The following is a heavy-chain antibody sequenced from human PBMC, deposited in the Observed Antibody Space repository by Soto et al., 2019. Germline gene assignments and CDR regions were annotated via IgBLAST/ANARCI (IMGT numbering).Heavy chain of an antibody. V-gene: IGHV3-23*01. CDR1: GFTFSSYS. CDR3: ADLSRYCTSSNCD. CDR2: FGTSAST. D-gene: IGHD2-2*01. J-gene: IGHJ4*02. Sequence: DVRLLESGGGLVQPGGSLRLSCAASGFTFSSYSMSWVRQAPGKGLEWVSTFGTSASTYYGDSVRGRFTISRDNSRNTLYLQMNSLRAEDTAVYYCADLSRYCTSSNCDWGQGTLVTVSS.